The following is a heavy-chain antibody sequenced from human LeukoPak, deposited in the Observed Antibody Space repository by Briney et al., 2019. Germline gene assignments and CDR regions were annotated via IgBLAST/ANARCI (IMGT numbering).Heavy chain of an antibody. D-gene: IGHD3-3*01. V-gene: IGHV1-2*02. CDR3: ARYDFWSGHRLAGDF. CDR1: GYTFTGYF. CDR2: INPNSGST. J-gene: IGHJ4*02. Sequence: ASVKVSCKASGYTFTGYFIHWVRQAPGQGLEWVGWINPNSGSTNYAQKFQGRVAMTRDTSISTAYMELSRLRSDDTAVYFCARYDFWSGHRLAGDFWGQGTLVTVSS.